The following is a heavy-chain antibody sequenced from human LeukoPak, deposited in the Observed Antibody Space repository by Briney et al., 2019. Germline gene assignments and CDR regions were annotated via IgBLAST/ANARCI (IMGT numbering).Heavy chain of an antibody. D-gene: IGHD3-10*01. CDR1: GGTFSSYA. CDR2: IIPIFGTA. CDR3: ARGLIGELLN. J-gene: IGHJ4*02. V-gene: IGHV1-69*05. Sequence: ASVKVPCKASGGTFSSYAISWVRQAPGQGLEWMGGIIPIFGTANYAQKFQGRVTITTDESTSTAYMELSSLRSEDTAVYYCARGLIGELLNWGQGTLVTVSS.